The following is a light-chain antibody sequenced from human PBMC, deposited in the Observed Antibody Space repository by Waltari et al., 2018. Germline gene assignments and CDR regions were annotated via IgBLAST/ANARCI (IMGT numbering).Light chain of an antibody. J-gene: IGLJ2*01. CDR3: CSYAGDYTLV. CDR1: SSDVGAYNH. Sequence: QSALTQPRSVSGSPGQSVTISCAGTSSDVGAYNHVSWYPQSPGTAPKLMICEVNTRPSGVPDLFSASNSGNTDSLTISGLRAEDEADYYCCSYAGDYTLVFGGGTKLTVL. V-gene: IGLV2-11*01. CDR2: EVN.